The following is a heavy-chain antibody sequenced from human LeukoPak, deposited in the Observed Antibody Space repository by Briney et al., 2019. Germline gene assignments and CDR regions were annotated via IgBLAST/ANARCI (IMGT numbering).Heavy chain of an antibody. CDR2: INDVSGDI. CDR3: ARDTFQPGRIDC. V-gene: IGHV3-21*05. J-gene: IGHJ4*02. Sequence: GGPLSLSCPASEFTFSLYAMNWVRQAPGKGWGWVSYINDVSGDIHYADSVRGRFTISRDNAKNTLYLQMNSLRAEDTAVYYCARDTFQPGRIDCWGQGTLVIVSS. D-gene: IGHD1-14*01. CDR1: EFTFSLYA.